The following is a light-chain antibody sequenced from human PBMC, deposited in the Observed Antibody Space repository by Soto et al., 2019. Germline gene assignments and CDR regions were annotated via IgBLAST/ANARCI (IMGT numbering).Light chain of an antibody. J-gene: IGLJ2*01. V-gene: IGLV1-36*01. CDR3: AAWDNSLNGQV. Sequence: QSVLTQPPSVSEAPRQRVTISCSGSSSNIGNNAVNWYQQLPGKAPKLLIYYDDLLPSGVSDRFSGSKSGTSASLAISGLQGDDEADYYWAAWDNSLNGQVFGGGTKLTVL. CDR1: SSNIGNNA. CDR2: YDD.